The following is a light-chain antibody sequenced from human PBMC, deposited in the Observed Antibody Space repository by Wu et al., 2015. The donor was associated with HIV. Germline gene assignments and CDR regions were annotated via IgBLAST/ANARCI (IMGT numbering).Light chain of an antibody. CDR1: QSLSSTY. CDR3: QQYTTSPYST. CDR2: STS. Sequence: EIVLTQSPGTLSLSPGERATLSCRASQSLSSTYLAWYQQKPGQAPRLLIYSTSRRATGVPDRFSGSGSGTDFTLTISRLEPEDFAVYYCQQYTTSPYSTFGPGTKLDL. V-gene: IGKV3-20*01. J-gene: IGKJ3*01.